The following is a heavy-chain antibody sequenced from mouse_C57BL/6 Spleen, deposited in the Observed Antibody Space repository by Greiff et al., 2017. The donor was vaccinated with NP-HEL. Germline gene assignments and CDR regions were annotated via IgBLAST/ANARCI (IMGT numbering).Heavy chain of an antibody. CDR1: GYTFTSYW. Sequence: QVQLQQSGAELVMPGPSVKLSCKASGYTFTSYWMHWVKQRPGQGLEWIGEIDPSDSYTNYNQKFKGKSTLTVDKSSSTAYMQLSSLTSEDSAVYYCARSTTVPQAWFAYWGQGTLVTVSA. CDR3: ARSTTVPQAWFAY. D-gene: IGHD1-1*01. J-gene: IGHJ3*01. V-gene: IGHV1-69*01. CDR2: IDPSDSYT.